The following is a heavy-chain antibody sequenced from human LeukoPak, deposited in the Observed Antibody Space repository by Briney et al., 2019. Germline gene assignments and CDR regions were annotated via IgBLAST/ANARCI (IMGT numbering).Heavy chain of an antibody. V-gene: IGHV3-53*05. D-gene: IGHD6-13*01. Sequence: TGGSLRLSCAASGFTVSSNYMSWVRQAPGKGLEWVSVIYSGGSTYYADSVKGRFTISRDNSKNTLYLQMNSLRAEDTAVYYCAKPIAAAAKGYFQHWGQGTLVTVSS. CDR1: GFTVSSNY. CDR2: IYSGGST. J-gene: IGHJ1*01. CDR3: AKPIAAAAKGYFQH.